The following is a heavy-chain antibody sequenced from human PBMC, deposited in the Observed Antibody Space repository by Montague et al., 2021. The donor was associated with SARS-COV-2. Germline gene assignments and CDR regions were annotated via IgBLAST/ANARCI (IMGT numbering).Heavy chain of an antibody. J-gene: IGHJ6*02. D-gene: IGHD2-2*01. CDR3: ARGGWGGTDCSSTSCKPYYYYYGMDV. CDR1: GGSISSGSYY. CDR2: IYTSGST. Sequence: TLSLTCTASGGSISSGSYYWSWLRQPAGKGLEWIGRIYTSGSTNYNPSLKSRVTISVDTSKNQFSLKLSSVTAADTAVYYCARGGWGGTDCSSTSCKPYYYYYGMDVWGQGTTVTVSS. V-gene: IGHV4-61*02.